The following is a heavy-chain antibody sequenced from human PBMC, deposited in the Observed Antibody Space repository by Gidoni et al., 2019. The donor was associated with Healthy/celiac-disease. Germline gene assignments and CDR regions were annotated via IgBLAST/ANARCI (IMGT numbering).Heavy chain of an antibody. D-gene: IGHD3-22*01. CDR3: ARVPYYYDSSGLGYAFDI. Sequence: QVQLVQSGAEVKKPGASVKVSCKASGYTFTSYGISWVRQAPGQGLEWMGWISAYKCNTNYAQKLQGRVTMTTDTSTSTAYMELRSLRSDDTAVYYCARVPYYYDSSGLGYAFDIWGQGTMVTVSS. J-gene: IGHJ3*02. CDR2: ISAYKCNT. CDR1: GYTFTSYG. V-gene: IGHV1-18*01.